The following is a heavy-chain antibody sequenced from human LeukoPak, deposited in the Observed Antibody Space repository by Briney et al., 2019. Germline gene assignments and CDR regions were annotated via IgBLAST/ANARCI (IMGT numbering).Heavy chain of an antibody. CDR1: GYTFTGYY. CDR3: ARDVSYDILTGYYKDWFDP. D-gene: IGHD3-9*01. J-gene: IGHJ5*02. CDR2: INPNSGGT. V-gene: IGHV1-2*02. Sequence: ASVKVSCKASGYTFTGYYMHWVRQAPGQGLEWMGWINPNSGGTNYAQKFQGRVTMTRDTSISTAYMELSRLGSDDTAVYYCARDVSYDILTGYYKDWFDPWGQGTLVTVSS.